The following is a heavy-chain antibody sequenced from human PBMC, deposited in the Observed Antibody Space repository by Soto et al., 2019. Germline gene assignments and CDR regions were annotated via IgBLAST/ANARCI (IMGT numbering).Heavy chain of an antibody. D-gene: IGHD3-3*01. CDR3: ATGYYDFWSGPGFDP. Sequence: QVQLVQSGAEVKKPGSSVKVSCKASGGTFSSYTISWVRQAPGQGLEWMGRIIPILGIANYAQKFQGRVTITADKSTSTAYMELSSLRSEDTAVYYCATGYYDFWSGPGFDPWCQGTLVTVSS. J-gene: IGHJ5*02. V-gene: IGHV1-69*02. CDR1: GGTFSSYT. CDR2: IIPILGIA.